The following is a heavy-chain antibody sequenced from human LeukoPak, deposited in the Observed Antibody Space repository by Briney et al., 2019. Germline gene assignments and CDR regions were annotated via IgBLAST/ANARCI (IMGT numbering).Heavy chain of an antibody. CDR2: ISAYNGTT. V-gene: IGHV1-18*01. CDR1: GYTFTSYG. D-gene: IGHD2-15*01. J-gene: IGHJ5*02. Sequence: ASVTVSCKASGYTFTSYGISWVRQPPGQGLEWMGWISAYNGTTNYAQKLQGRVTMTTDTSTSTAYMELRSLRSDDTAVYYCARDYLAGSGPGEFDPWGQGTLVTVSS. CDR3: ARDYLAGSGPGEFDP.